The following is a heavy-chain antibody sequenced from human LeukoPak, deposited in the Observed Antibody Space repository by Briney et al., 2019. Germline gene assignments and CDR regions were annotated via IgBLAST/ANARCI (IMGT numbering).Heavy chain of an antibody. V-gene: IGHV1-69*05. CDR3: ARVSITMVRDLSFAYYMDV. CDR1: GGTFSSYA. Sequence: ASVKVSCKASGGTFSSYAISWVRQAPGQGLEWMGGIIPIFGTANYAQKFQGRVTITTDESTSTAYMELSSLRSEDTAVYYCARVSITMVRDLSFAYYMDVWGKGTTVTVSS. D-gene: IGHD3-10*01. CDR2: IIPIFGTA. J-gene: IGHJ6*03.